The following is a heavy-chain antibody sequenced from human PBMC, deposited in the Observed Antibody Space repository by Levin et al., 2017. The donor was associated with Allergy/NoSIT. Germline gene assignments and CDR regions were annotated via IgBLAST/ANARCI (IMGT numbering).Heavy chain of an antibody. Sequence: PSETLSLTCTVSGGSISSYYWSWIRQPPGKGLEWIGYIYYSGNTNYNPSLKSRVTISVDTSKNQFSLKLSSVTAADTAVYYCARDRCSGGSCYSFSLHGAFDIWGQGTMVPVSS. CDR1: GGSISSYY. V-gene: IGHV4-59*01. CDR2: IYYSGNT. CDR3: ARDRCSGGSCYSFSLHGAFDI. J-gene: IGHJ3*02. D-gene: IGHD2-15*01.